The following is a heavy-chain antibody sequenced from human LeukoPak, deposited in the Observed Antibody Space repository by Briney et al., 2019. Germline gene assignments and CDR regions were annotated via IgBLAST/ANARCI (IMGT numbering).Heavy chain of an antibody. CDR2: ISSSSSYI. J-gene: IGHJ6*03. Sequence: RAGGSLRLSCAASGFTFSSYSMNWVRQAPGKGLERVSSISSSSSYIYYADSVKGRFTISRDNAKNSLYLQMNSLRAEDTAVYYCARHNRSWYYYYYMDVWGKGTTVTISS. CDR1: GFTFSSYS. CDR3: ARHNRSWYYYYYMDV. D-gene: IGHD6-13*01. V-gene: IGHV3-21*01.